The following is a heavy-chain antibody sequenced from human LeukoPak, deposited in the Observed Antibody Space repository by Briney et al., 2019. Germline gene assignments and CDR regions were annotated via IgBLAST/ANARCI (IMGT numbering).Heavy chain of an antibody. J-gene: IGHJ4*02. CDR2: ISSGGATI. CDR3: ARATDRGFDY. CDR1: GFTFNSYF. V-gene: IGHV3-48*04. D-gene: IGHD2-15*01. Sequence: GGSLRLSCAASGFTFNSYFMNWVRQAPGKGLEWVSYISSGGATIYYADSVKGRFTISRDNAKDSLSLQMNSLRAEDTAVYYCARATDRGFDYWGQGTLVTVSS.